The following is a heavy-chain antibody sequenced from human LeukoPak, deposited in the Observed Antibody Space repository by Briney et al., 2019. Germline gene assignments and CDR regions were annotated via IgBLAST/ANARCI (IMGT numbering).Heavy chain of an antibody. Sequence: GGSLRLSCAASGFTFSGSAMHWVRQASGKGLEWVGRIRSKANSYATAYAASVKGRFTISRDDSKNTAYLQMNSLKTEDTAVYYCTRPRFEYYDILTGYPGVDYWGQGTLVTVSS. D-gene: IGHD3-9*01. CDR2: IRSKANSYAT. CDR3: TRPRFEYYDILTGYPGVDY. V-gene: IGHV3-73*01. J-gene: IGHJ4*02. CDR1: GFTFSGSA.